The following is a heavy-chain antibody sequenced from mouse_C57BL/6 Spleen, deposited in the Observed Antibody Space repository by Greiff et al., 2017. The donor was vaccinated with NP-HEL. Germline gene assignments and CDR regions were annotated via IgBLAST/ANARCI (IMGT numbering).Heavy chain of an antibody. CDR3: ARRAHHYYGSSYVVAWFAY. CDR2: IDPSDSYT. CDR1: GYTFTSYW. D-gene: IGHD1-1*01. J-gene: IGHJ3*01. V-gene: IGHV1-50*01. Sequence: QVQLQQPGAELVKPGASVKLSCKASGYTFTSYWMQWVKQRPGQGLEWIGEIDPSDSYTNYNQKFKGKATLTVDTSSSTAYMQLSSLTSEDSAVYYCARRAHHYYGSSYVVAWFAYWGQGTLVTVSA.